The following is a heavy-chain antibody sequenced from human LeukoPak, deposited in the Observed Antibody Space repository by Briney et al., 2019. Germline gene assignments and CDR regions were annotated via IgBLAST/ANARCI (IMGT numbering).Heavy chain of an antibody. Sequence: GRSLRLSCAASGFTFSSYAMHWVRQAPGKGLEWVAVISYDGSNKYYADSVKGRFTISRDNSKNTLYLQMNSLRAEDTAVYYCARATLGYCSSTSCSPADYWGQGTLVTVSS. CDR1: GFTFSSYA. V-gene: IGHV3-30*01. J-gene: IGHJ4*02. D-gene: IGHD2-2*01. CDR3: ARATLGYCSSTSCSPADY. CDR2: ISYDGSNK.